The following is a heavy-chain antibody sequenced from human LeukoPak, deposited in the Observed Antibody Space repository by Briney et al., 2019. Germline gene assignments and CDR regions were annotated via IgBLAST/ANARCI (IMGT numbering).Heavy chain of an antibody. D-gene: IGHD1-14*01. Sequence: GSLRLSCAASGFTFSSHAMSWVRQAPGKGLEWIGEINHSGGTNYNPSLKSRVTISVDTSKNQFSLKLSSVTAADTAVYYCARVSVWAFDIWGQGTMVTVSS. J-gene: IGHJ3*02. CDR1: GFTFSSHA. CDR2: INHSGGT. CDR3: ARVSVWAFDI. V-gene: IGHV4-34*01.